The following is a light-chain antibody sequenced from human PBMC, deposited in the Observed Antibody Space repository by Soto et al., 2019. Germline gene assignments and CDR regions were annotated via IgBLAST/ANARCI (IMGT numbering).Light chain of an antibody. CDR1: QSISKW. V-gene: IGKV1-5*01. CDR2: DAS. Sequence: DIPMTQFPSTLSASVGDRVTITCRASQSISKWLDWYQQKPGKAPKVLIFDASILASGVPSRFSGSGSGTEFTLTISSLQPDDFATYYCQQYNGYSTWTFGQGTKVEIK. CDR3: QQYNGYSTWT. J-gene: IGKJ1*01.